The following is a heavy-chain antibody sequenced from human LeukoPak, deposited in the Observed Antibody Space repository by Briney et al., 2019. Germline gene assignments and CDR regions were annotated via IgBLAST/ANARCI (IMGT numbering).Heavy chain of an antibody. CDR3: ARGYCSGGSCYSYYYYNYMDV. Sequence: KPSETLSLTCTVSGYSISSGYYWGWIRQPPGKGLEWIGSISYSGSTYYNPSLKSRVTISVDTPKNQFSLKLSSVTAADTAVYYCARGYCSGGSCYSYYYYNYMDVWGKGTTVTVSS. CDR1: GYSISSGYY. J-gene: IGHJ6*03. V-gene: IGHV4-38-2*02. D-gene: IGHD2-15*01. CDR2: ISYSGST.